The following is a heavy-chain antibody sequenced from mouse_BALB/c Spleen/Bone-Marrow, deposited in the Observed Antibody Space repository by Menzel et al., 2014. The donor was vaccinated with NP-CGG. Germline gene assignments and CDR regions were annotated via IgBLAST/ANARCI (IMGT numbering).Heavy chain of an antibody. Sequence: QVQLKESGPGLVQPPQSLSITCTVSGFSLTSYGVHWVRQSPGKGLEWLGVIWRGGSTDYDAAFMSRLSITKDNSKSXVFFKMNSLQADDTAIYYCAKVGYDVGYYAMDYWGQGTSVTVSS. D-gene: IGHD2-2*01. J-gene: IGHJ4*01. V-gene: IGHV2-5*01. CDR1: GFSLTSYG. CDR2: IWRGGST. CDR3: AKVGYDVGYYAMDY.